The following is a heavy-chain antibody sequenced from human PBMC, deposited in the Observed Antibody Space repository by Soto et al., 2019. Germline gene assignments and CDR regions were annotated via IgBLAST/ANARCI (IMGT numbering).Heavy chain of an antibody. CDR2: INAGNGNT. J-gene: IGHJ4*02. CDR3: ASKSYGGEFDY. CDR1: GYTFTSYA. Sequence: QVQLVQPGAEEKKPGASVKVSCKASGYTFTSYAMHWVRQAPGQRLEWMGWINAGNGNTKYSQKFQGRVTITRDASAITAYIELSSMRSEDTAVYYCASKSYGGEFDYWGQVTLVNVSS. V-gene: IGHV1-3*05. D-gene: IGHD4-17*01.